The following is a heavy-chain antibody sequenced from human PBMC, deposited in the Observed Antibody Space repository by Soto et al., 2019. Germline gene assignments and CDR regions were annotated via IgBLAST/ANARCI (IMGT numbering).Heavy chain of an antibody. J-gene: IGHJ6*02. D-gene: IGHD2-15*01. CDR1: GGTFNSYA. V-gene: IGHV1-69*06. Sequence: SVKVSCKASGGTFNSYAISWMRQAPGQGLEWMGGIIPIFGTANYAQKFRGRVTITADKSTSTAYMELSSLRSEDTAVYYCARDPVVVVAATHYYYYGMDVWG. CDR2: IIPIFGTA. CDR3: ARDPVVVVAATHYYYYGMDV.